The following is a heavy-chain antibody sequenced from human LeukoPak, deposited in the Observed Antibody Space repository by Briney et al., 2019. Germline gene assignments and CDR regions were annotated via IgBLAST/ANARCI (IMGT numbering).Heavy chain of an antibody. CDR3: ARDQGYSYSGWFDP. V-gene: IGHV4-59*01. CDR2: IYCSGST. CDR1: GGSISSYY. Sequence: SETLSLTCTVSGGSISSYYWSWIRQPPGKGLEWIGYIYCSGSTNYNPSLKSRVTISVDTSKNQFSLKLSSVTAADTAVYYCARDQGYSYSGWFDPWGQGTLVTVSS. D-gene: IGHD5-18*01. J-gene: IGHJ5*02.